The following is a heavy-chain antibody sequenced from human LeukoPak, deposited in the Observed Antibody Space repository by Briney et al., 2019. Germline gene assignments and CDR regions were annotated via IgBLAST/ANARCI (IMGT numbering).Heavy chain of an antibody. Sequence: GGSLRLSCAVSGFSFSAYWMTWMRQAPGKGLEWVANIKNDGSENHYVDSVRGRFTISRDNAKNSLYLQMNSLSAEDTAVHYCARHHDWTFDYWGQGTLVTVSS. CDR1: GFSFSAYW. D-gene: IGHD3/OR15-3a*01. V-gene: IGHV3-7*01. CDR3: ARHHDWTFDY. CDR2: IKNDGSEN. J-gene: IGHJ4*02.